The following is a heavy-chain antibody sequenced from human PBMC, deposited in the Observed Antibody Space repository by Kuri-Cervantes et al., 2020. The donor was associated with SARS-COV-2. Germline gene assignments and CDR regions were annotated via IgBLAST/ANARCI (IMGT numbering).Heavy chain of an antibody. CDR3: ARGTTGAFDI. D-gene: IGHD1-14*01. CDR2: IIPSIGTA. J-gene: IGHJ3*02. Sequence: SVKVSCKASGGTFSNYVISWVRQAPGQGLEWMGGIIPSIGTANYAQKFQGRVTMTTDTSTSTAYMELRSLRSDDTAVYYCARGTTGAFDIWGQGTMVTVSS. CDR1: GGTFSNYV. V-gene: IGHV1-69*05.